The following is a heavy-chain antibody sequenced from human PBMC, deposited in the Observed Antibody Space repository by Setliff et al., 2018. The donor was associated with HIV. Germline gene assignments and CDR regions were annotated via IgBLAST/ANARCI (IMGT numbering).Heavy chain of an antibody. CDR3: AKVYYDSSGLDWFDP. J-gene: IGHJ5*02. CDR1: KFTFSSYG. D-gene: IGHD3-22*01. CDR2: ILYDGSYK. V-gene: IGHV3-30*02. Sequence: GGSLRLSCAASKFTFSSYGMHWVRQAPGKGLEWVSSILYDGSYKYYTDSVKGRFTISRDNSKNTLYLQMNSLRAEDTAVYYCAKVYYDSSGLDWFDPWGQGTLVTVSS.